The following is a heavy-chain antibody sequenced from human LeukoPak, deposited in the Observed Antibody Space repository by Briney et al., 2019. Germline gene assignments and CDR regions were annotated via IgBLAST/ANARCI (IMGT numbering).Heavy chain of an antibody. CDR2: IQYDGSNK. J-gene: IGHJ4*02. D-gene: IGHD4-17*01. V-gene: IGHV3-30*02. Sequence: GGSLRLSCAASGFTFSSYGMHWVRQAPGKGLEWVAFIQYDGSNKYYADSVKGRFTISRDNSKNTLYLQMNSLRAEDTAVYYCAKDSSGPHIDYGDYGFDYWGQGTLVTVSS. CDR1: GFTFSSYG. CDR3: AKDSSGPHIDYGDYGFDY.